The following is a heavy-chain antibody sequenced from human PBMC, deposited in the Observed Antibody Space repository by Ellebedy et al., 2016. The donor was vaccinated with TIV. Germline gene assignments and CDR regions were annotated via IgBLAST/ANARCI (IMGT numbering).Heavy chain of an antibody. CDR2: LTGSGGGT. Sequence: GESLKISXAASGFTFGNYAMSWVRQAPGKGLEWVSSLTGSGGGTYYADSVKGRFTISRDNSKNTLFLQMNSLRVEDTAVYFCAKGTKLSGTTDFDNWGQGTLVTVSS. V-gene: IGHV3-23*01. CDR3: AKGTKLSGTTDFDN. D-gene: IGHD2-2*01. J-gene: IGHJ4*02. CDR1: GFTFGNYA.